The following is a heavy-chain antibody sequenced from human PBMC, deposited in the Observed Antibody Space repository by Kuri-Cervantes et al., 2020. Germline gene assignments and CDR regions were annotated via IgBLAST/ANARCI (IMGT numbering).Heavy chain of an antibody. V-gene: IGHV2-5*01. CDR1: GGSISSYYW. Sequence: TLSLTCTVSGGSISSYYWSWIRQPPGKALEWLALIYWNDDKRYSPSLKSRLTITKDTSKNQVVLTMTNMDPVDTATYYCAHSSEQWLVIDYWGQGTLVTVSS. D-gene: IGHD6-19*01. CDR3: AHSSEQWLVIDY. CDR2: IYWNDDK. J-gene: IGHJ4*02.